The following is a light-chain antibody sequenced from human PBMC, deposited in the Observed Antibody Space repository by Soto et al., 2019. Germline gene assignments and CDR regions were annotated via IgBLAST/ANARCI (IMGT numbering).Light chain of an antibody. CDR1: SSNIGAPYD. CDR3: QSYDSSLSAWV. CDR2: GND. J-gene: IGLJ3*02. Sequence: QSVLTQPPSVSGAPGQRVTISCSGSSSNIGAPYDVHWYQHLPGTAPKLLLSGNDNRPSGVPDRFSGSRSGTSASLAFTGLQAEDEADYYCQSYDSSLSAWVFGGGTKLTVL. V-gene: IGLV1-40*01.